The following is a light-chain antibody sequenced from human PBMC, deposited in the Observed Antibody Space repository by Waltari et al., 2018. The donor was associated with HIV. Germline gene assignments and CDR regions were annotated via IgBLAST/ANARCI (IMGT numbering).Light chain of an antibody. V-gene: IGLV2-14*01. CDR1: SSDVGGYNY. CDR2: EVT. Sequence: QAALTQPASVSGSPGQSITLSCTGTSSDVGGYNYFSWYQQRPGKGPTLIIYEVTNRPSGVSDRFSGSKSGNTASLTISGLQTEDEADYYCSSYVSTSSLGLFGGGTKLTVL. CDR3: SSYVSTSSLGL. J-gene: IGLJ2*01.